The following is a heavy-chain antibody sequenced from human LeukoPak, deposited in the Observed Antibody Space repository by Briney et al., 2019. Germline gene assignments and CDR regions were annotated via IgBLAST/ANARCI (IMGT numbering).Heavy chain of an antibody. J-gene: IGHJ5*02. Sequence: PSETLSLTCAVSGYSISSGYYWGCIRQPPGKGQEWIGSIYHSGSTYYNPSLKSRVTISVDTSKNQFSLKLRTVTAADTAVYYCARRQWLICREMDWFDPWGQGTLVTVSS. CDR2: IYHSGST. CDR1: GYSISSGYY. D-gene: IGHD6-19*01. V-gene: IGHV4-38-2*01. CDR3: ARRQWLICREMDWFDP.